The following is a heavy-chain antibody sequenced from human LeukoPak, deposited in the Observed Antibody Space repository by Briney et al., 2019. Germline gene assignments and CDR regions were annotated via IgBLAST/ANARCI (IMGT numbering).Heavy chain of an antibody. CDR3: TRVTYYYDNSGYFHFDS. CDR1: GFTFGDYA. V-gene: IGHV3-49*04. J-gene: IGHJ4*02. Sequence: GGSLRLSCTTSGFTFGDYAMSWVRQAPGKGLEWVSFVRRKAHGGTTEYAASVKGRFSSSRDDSKSIAYLQMNSLKTEDTAVYFCTRVTYYYDNSGYFHFDSWGQGSLVTVSS. D-gene: IGHD3-22*01. CDR2: VRRKAHGGTT.